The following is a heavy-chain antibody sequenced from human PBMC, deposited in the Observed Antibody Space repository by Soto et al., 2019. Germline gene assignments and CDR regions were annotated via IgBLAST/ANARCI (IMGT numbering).Heavy chain of an antibody. J-gene: IGHJ4*02. CDR1: GVTRSHA. D-gene: IGHD5-12*01. CDR3: AKAQGVATIKSNFDY. Sequence: EVQLLESGGGLVQPGGSLRLSCVVSGVTRSHAMYWVRQAPGQGLEWVAGISGGGYTAYYPDSVRGRFTISRDNSKNTVYLQIDNLRDDDTAVYYSAKAQGVATIKSNFDYWGQGTLVTVSS. CDR2: ISGGGYTA. V-gene: IGHV3-23*01.